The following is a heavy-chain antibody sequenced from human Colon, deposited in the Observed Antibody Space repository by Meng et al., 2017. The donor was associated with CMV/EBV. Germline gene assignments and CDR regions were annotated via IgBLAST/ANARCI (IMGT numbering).Heavy chain of an antibody. D-gene: IGHD2-2*01. CDR2: MNLNSGNT. Sequence: ASVKVSCKASGYTFTGYYMHWVRQATVQGLEWMGWMNLNSGNTGYAQKFQGRVTITRNTSISTAYMELSSLRSEDTAVYYCARGSPLQGTSFYGWFDPWGQGTLVTVSS. V-gene: IGHV1-8*03. CDR3: ARGSPLQGTSFYGWFDP. J-gene: IGHJ5*02. CDR1: GYTFTGYY.